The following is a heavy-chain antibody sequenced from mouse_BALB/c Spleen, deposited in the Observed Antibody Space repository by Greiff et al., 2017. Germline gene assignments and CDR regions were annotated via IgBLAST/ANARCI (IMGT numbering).Heavy chain of an antibody. CDR1: GYTFTSYW. CDR2: INPSTGYT. Sequence: VQLQESGAELAKPGASVKMSCKASGYTFTSYWMHWVKQRPGQGLEWIGYINPSTGYTEYNQKFKDKATLTADKSSSTAYMQLSSLTSEDSAVYYCATYYGYFDYWGQGTTLTVSS. D-gene: IGHD2-10*01. J-gene: IGHJ2*01. V-gene: IGHV1-7*01. CDR3: ATYYGYFDY.